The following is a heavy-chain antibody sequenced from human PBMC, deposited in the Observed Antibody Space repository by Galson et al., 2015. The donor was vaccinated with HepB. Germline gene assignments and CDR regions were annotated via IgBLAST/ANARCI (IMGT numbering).Heavy chain of an antibody. D-gene: IGHD5-12*01. V-gene: IGHV1-3*01. CDR3: ARGGPNGPTIGEFDY. J-gene: IGHJ4*02. CDR1: GYTFTSYA. CDR2: INAGNGNT. Sequence: SVKVSCKASGYTFTSYAMHWVRQAPGQRLEWMGWINAGNGNTKYSQKFQGRVTITRDTSASTAYMELSSLRSEDTAVYYCARGGPNGPTIGEFDYWGQGTLVTVSS.